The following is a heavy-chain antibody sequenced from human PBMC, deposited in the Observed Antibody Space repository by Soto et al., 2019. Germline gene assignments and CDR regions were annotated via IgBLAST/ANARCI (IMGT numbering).Heavy chain of an antibody. CDR1: EFTFSSYE. D-gene: IGHD6-13*01. J-gene: IGHJ4*02. Sequence: GGSLRLSCVASEFTFSSYEMNWVRQAPGKGLEWVSYISSSGTTIYYTDSVKGRFTISRDNAKKSLYLQMNSLRAEDTAVYYCVRFGGAAAGPGDYWGQGTLVTVSS. CDR2: ISSSGTTI. CDR3: VRFGGAAAGPGDY. V-gene: IGHV3-48*03.